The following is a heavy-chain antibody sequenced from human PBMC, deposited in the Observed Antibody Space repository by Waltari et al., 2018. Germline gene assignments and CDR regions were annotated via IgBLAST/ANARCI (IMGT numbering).Heavy chain of an antibody. CDR2: INHSGST. V-gene: IGHV4-34*01. Sequence: QVQLQQWGAGLLKPSEPLSLTCAVYGGSFSGYSCSWLRQPPGKGLEWIGEINHSGSTNYNPSLKSRVTISVDTSKNQFSLKLSSVTAADTAVYYCARGRWEFPYYYYYMDVWGKGTTVTVSS. CDR3: ARGRWEFPYYYYYMDV. D-gene: IGHD3-10*01. J-gene: IGHJ6*03. CDR1: GGSFSGYS.